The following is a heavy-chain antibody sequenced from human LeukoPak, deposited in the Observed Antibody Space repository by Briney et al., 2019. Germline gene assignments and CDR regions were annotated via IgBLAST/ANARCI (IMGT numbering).Heavy chain of an antibody. J-gene: IGHJ4*02. CDR2: ISSSSTYI. V-gene: IGHV3-21*01. Sequence: PGGSLRLSCVASGFPFRSFSMNWVRQAPGKGLEWVSSISSSSTYIYYADSVKGRFTISRDNAKNSLYLQMNSLRVEATAVYYCARAEGSGSSFDYWGQGTLVTVSS. D-gene: IGHD3-10*01. CDR3: ARAEGSGSSFDY. CDR1: GFPFRSFS.